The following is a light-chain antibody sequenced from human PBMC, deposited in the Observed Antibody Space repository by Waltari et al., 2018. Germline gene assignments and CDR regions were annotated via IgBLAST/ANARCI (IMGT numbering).Light chain of an antibody. V-gene: IGKV1-39*01. J-gene: IGKJ4*01. CDR2: AAS. CDR3: QQSYSTPLG. CDR1: QSISSY. Sequence: DIQMTQSPSSLSASVGDQVPITCRASQSISSYLNWYQQKPGKAPKLLIYAASSLQSGVPSRFSGSGSGTDFTLTISSLQPEDFATYYCQQSYSTPLGFGGGTKVEIK.